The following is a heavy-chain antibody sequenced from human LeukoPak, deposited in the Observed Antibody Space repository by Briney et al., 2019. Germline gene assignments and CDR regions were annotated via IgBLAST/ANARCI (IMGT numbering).Heavy chain of an antibody. V-gene: IGHV3-21*01. CDR1: GFTFSSYS. D-gene: IGHD4-23*01. Sequence: GGSLRLSCAASGFTFSSYSMNWVRQAPGNGLEWVSSISSSSSYIYYADSVKGRFTISRDNAKNSLYLQMNSLRAEDTAVYYCARSDDYGGNHLDYWGQGTLVTVSS. CDR3: ARSDDYGGNHLDY. CDR2: ISSSSSYI. J-gene: IGHJ4*02.